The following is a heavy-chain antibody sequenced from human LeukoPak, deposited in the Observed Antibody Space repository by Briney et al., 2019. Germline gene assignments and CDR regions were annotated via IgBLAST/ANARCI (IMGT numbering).Heavy chain of an antibody. CDR3: ARGERLTVLGY. Sequence: GGSLRLSCAASGFTFSSYGMHWVRQAPGKGLEWVAVISYDGSNKYYADSVKGRFTISRDDSKNTLYLKINGLRAEDTSVYYCARGERLTVLGYWGQGTLVTVSS. D-gene: IGHD3-16*01. CDR2: ISYDGSNK. V-gene: IGHV3-30*03. CDR1: GFTFSSYG. J-gene: IGHJ4*02.